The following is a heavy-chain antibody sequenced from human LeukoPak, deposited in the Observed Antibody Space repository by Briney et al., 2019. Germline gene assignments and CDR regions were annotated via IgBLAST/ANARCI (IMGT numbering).Heavy chain of an antibody. CDR1: GYTFTGYY. V-gene: IGHV1-69*13. CDR2: IIPIFGTA. J-gene: IGHJ4*02. D-gene: IGHD2-2*02. Sequence: GASVKVSCKASGYTFTGYYMHWVRQAPGQGLEWMGGIIPIFGTANYAQKFQGRVTITADESTSTAYMELSSLRSEDTAVYYCARGAATAINPLAYWGQGTLVTVSS. CDR3: ARGAATAINPLAY.